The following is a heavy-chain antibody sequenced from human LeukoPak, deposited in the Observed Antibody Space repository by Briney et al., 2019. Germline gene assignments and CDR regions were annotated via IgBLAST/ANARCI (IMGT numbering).Heavy chain of an antibody. D-gene: IGHD3-22*01. CDR3: AKHLSNTFYDRIWFDP. Sequence: SETLSLTCSVSGGSINNYYWSWIRQPSGQGLEWIGSVYYSGSTNYNPSLKSRATISVDTSTNQFSLNLKSVTAADTAVYYCAKHLSNTFYDRIWFDPWGQGTLVTVSS. J-gene: IGHJ5*02. CDR2: VYYSGST. V-gene: IGHV4-59*01. CDR1: GGSINNYY.